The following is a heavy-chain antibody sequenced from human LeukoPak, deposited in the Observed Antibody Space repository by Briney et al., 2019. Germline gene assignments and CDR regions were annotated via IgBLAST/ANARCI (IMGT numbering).Heavy chain of an antibody. Sequence: SETLSLTCTVSGGSISSSSYYWSWIRQPPGKGLEWIGYIYYSGSTNYNPSLKSRVTISVDTSKNQFSLRLSSVTAADTAVYYCARVTGYMIEDYFDYWGQGTLVTVSS. CDR1: GGSISSSSYY. CDR3: ARVTGYMIEDYFDY. J-gene: IGHJ4*02. D-gene: IGHD3-22*01. V-gene: IGHV4-61*01. CDR2: IYYSGST.